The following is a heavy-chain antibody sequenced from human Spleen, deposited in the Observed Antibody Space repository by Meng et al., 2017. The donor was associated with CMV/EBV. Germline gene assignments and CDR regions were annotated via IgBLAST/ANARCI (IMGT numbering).Heavy chain of an antibody. Sequence: GESLKISCAASGFTFRSYGMHWVRQAPGKGLEWVAVIWFDGSNKYYVDSVKGRFTISRDNSRNTLYLQMNSLRAEDTAVYYCAKGPNSSSYYFNYYYGMDVWGQGTTVTVSS. CDR3: AKGPNSSSYYFNYYYGMDV. J-gene: IGHJ6*02. CDR2: IWFDGSNK. V-gene: IGHV3-33*06. CDR1: GFTFRSYG. D-gene: IGHD6-13*01.